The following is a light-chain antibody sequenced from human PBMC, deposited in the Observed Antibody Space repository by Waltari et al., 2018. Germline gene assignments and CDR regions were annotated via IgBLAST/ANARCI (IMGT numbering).Light chain of an antibody. J-gene: IGKJ2*01. CDR2: GSS. CDR1: QSVSSNY. CDR3: QQYGRSWNT. Sequence: EIVLTQSPGTLSLSPGERATPSCRASQSVSSNYLAWYQQRPGQAPRLLIHGSSSRATGIPDRFSGSGSGTDFTLTISRLEPEDFAVYYCQQYGRSWNTFGQGTKLEIK. V-gene: IGKV3-20*01.